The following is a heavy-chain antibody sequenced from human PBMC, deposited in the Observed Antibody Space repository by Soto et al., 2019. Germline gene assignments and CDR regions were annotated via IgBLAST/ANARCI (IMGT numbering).Heavy chain of an antibody. J-gene: IGHJ3*02. CDR3: ARAIRGYNNGQDHGAFDI. Sequence: QVQLVQSGAEVKKPGSSVKVSCKASGGTFSSYAISWVRQAPGQGLEWMGGIIPIFGTANYAQQFQGRVTNTADEPTSTDYKELRRLRSEDTEVYYCARAIRGYNNGQDHGAFDIWGQGKMVTVSS. D-gene: IGHD5-18*01. CDR2: IIPIFGTA. CDR1: GGTFSSYA. V-gene: IGHV1-69*12.